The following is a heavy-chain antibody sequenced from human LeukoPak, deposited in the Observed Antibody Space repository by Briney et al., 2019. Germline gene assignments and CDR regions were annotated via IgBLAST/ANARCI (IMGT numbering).Heavy chain of an antibody. CDR2: ISGSSSYI. Sequence: GGSLRLSCAASGFTFSSYGMTWVRRAPGKGLDWVSSISGSSSYIYYSDSVKGRFTISRDNAKNSLYLQMNSLRAEDTAVYYCARDGLWFGELFPGAFDIWGQGTMVTVSS. D-gene: IGHD3-10*01. V-gene: IGHV3-21*01. CDR3: ARDGLWFGELFPGAFDI. J-gene: IGHJ3*02. CDR1: GFTFSSYG.